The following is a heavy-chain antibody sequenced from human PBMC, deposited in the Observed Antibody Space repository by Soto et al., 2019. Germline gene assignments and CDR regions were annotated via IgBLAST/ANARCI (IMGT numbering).Heavy chain of an antibody. CDR3: ARRGIAAAGTPKSGNWFDP. V-gene: IGHV4-39*01. CDR2: IYYSGST. D-gene: IGHD6-13*01. Sequence: SETLSLTCTVSGGSISSSSYYWGWIRQPPGKGLEWIGSIYYSGSTYYNPSLKSRVTISVDTSKNQFSLKLSSVTAADTAVYYCARRGIAAAGTPKSGNWFDPWGQGILVTVSS. CDR1: GGSISSSSYY. J-gene: IGHJ5*02.